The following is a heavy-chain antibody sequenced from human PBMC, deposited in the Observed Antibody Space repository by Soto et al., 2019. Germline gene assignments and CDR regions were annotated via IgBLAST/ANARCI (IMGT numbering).Heavy chain of an antibody. CDR2: INSDGSST. Sequence: GGSLRLSCAASGFTFSSYWMHWVRQAPGKGLVWVSRINSDGSSTSYADSVKGRFTISRDNAKNTLYLQMNSLRAEDTAGDYCARLNESYYDFWSGYYTHNYYYYGMDVWGQGTTVTVSS. V-gene: IGHV3-74*01. D-gene: IGHD3-3*01. J-gene: IGHJ6*02. CDR1: GFTFSSYW. CDR3: ARLNESYYDFWSGYYTHNYYYYGMDV.